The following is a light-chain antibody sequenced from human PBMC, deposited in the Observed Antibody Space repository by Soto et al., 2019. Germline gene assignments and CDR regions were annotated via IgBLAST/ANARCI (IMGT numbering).Light chain of an antibody. V-gene: IGLV3-21*02. CDR3: QVWDSSSDHFV. CDR2: DDT. CDR1: TIGGIS. Sequence: SYELIQPTSLSVAPGQTARITCGGETIGGISVHWYQQKPGQAPVLVVHDDTDRPSGIPERFSGSKYGNTATLTISWVEAGDEADYYCQVWDSSSDHFVFGTGSKVTVL. J-gene: IGLJ1*01.